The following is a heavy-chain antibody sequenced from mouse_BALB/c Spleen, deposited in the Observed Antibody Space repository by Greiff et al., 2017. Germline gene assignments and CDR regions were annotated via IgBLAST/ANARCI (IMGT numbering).Heavy chain of an antibody. J-gene: IGHJ4*01. CDR3: AREGVRGAMDY. V-gene: IGHV2-9*02. Sequence: QVQLMESGPGLVAPSQSLSITCTVSGFSLTSYGVHWVRQPPGKGLEWLGVIWAGGSTNYNSALMSRLSISKDNSKSQVFLKMNSLQTDDTAMYCCAREGVRGAMDYWGQGTSVTVSS. CDR1: GFSLTSYG. D-gene: IGHD2-14*01. CDR2: IWAGGST.